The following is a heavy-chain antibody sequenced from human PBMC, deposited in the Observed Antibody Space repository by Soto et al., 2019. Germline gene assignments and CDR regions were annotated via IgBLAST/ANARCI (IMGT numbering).Heavy chain of an antibody. J-gene: IGHJ4*02. Sequence: KSSETLSLTCTVSGDSISGYYWSWIRQPPGKGLEWIGYIYYSGSTNYNPSLKSRVTISVDTSKNPFSLKLSSVTAADTAMYYCARGGGDSSWYDYWGQGTLVTVSS. V-gene: IGHV4-59*01. D-gene: IGHD6-13*01. CDR1: GDSISGYY. CDR3: ARGGGDSSWYDY. CDR2: IYYSGST.